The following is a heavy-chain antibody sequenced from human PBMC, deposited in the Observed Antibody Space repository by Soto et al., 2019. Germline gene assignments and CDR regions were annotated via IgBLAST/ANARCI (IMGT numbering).Heavy chain of an antibody. CDR3: ARESSSYNWFDP. CDR2: ISSTSSTI. J-gene: IGHJ5*02. Sequence: GGSLRLSCATSEFTFSSYSMYWVRQAPGKGLEWVSYISSTSSTIYFADSVKGRFTISRDNAKNSLYLQMNSLRDEDTAVYYCARESSSYNWFDPWGQGTLVTVSS. D-gene: IGHD6-13*01. V-gene: IGHV3-48*02. CDR1: EFTFSSYS.